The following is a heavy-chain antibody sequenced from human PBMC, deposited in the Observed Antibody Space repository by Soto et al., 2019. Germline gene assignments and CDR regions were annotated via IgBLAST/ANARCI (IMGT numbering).Heavy chain of an antibody. CDR1: GLTLSSYG. Sequence: QVQLVESGGGVVQPGKSLRLSCAVSGLTLSSYGMHWVRQAPGKGLEWVAVIWYDGSKKYYADSVKGRFTVSRDNSKNMVHLQIDSLRDEDTAVYHCVTQRVESADYWGQGTLVTVSS. CDR3: VTQRVESADY. V-gene: IGHV3-33*03. J-gene: IGHJ4*02. CDR2: IWYDGSKK. D-gene: IGHD3-3*01.